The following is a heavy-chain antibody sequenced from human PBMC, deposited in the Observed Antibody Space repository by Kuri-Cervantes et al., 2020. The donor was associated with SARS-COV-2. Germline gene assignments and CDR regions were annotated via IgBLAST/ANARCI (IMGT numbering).Heavy chain of an antibody. CDR2: IGSSSSYI. Sequence: GESLKISCAGSGFTFSSYSMNWVRQAPGKGLEWVSCIGSSSSYIYYADSVKGRFTISRDNAKNSLYLQMNSLKPEDTAVYYCARPSNFHHDSGAYVWGQGTTVTVSS. V-gene: IGHV3-21*01. CDR1: GFTFSSYS. CDR3: ARPSNFHHDSGAYV. J-gene: IGHJ6*02. D-gene: IGHD3-22*01.